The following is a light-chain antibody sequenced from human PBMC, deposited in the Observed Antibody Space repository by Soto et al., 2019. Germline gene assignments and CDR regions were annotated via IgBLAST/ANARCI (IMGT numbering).Light chain of an antibody. Sequence: EVVLTQSPLSLPVTLGQPASISCRSSLSLVYSDDSTYLSSIQQRPGQSPRRVSYKVTNRDSGVPDRFSGSGSATDFTLKISRGEAEDVGVYYCMQTAHWPRTFGQGTKLEI. CDR1: LSLVYSDDSTY. V-gene: IGKV2-30*01. CDR2: KVT. J-gene: IGKJ1*01. CDR3: MQTAHWPRT.